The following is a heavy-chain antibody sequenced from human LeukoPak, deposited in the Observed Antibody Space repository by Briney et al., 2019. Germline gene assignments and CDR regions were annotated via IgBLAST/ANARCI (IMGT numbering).Heavy chain of an antibody. D-gene: IGHD3-3*01. CDR2: ISSSSSYI. J-gene: IGHJ4*02. CDR1: GFTFSSYS. Sequence: PGGSLRLSCAASGFTFSSYSMNWVRQAPGKGLEWVSSISSSSSYIYYADSVKGRFTISRDNSKNTLYLQMNSLRAEDTAVYYCASQFARITIFGVTNLGTDYWGQGTLVTVSS. CDR3: ASQFARITIFGVTNLGTDY. V-gene: IGHV3-21*04.